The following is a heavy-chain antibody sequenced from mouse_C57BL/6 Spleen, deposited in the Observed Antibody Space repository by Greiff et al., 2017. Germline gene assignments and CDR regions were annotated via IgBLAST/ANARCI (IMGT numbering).Heavy chain of an antibody. CDR2: INPGSGGT. CDR1: GYAFTNYL. CDR3: ARTVFDY. Sequence: VQLQQSGAELVRPGTSVKVSCKASGYAFTNYLIEWVKQRPGPGLEWIGVINPGSGGTNYNEKFKGKATLTADKSSSTAYMQLSSLTSEDSAVYFCARTVFDYWGQGTTLTVSS. V-gene: IGHV1-54*01. J-gene: IGHJ2*01.